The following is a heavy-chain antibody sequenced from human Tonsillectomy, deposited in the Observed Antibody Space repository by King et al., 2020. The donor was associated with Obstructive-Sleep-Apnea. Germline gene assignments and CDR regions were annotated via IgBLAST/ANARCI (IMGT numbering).Heavy chain of an antibody. J-gene: IGHJ4*02. D-gene: IGHD1-26*01. CDR3: ARGGDGTLDF. V-gene: IGHV5-51*01. CDR1: GYIFTNYW. CDR2: TFPGDSDT. Sequence: VQLVQSGAEVKKPGESLKISCQASGYIFTNYWIAWVRQMPGKGLEWMGITFPGDSDTTYSPSFQGQVTISADKSISTAYLHWSSLKASDTAMYYCARGGDGTLDFWGQGTLVTVSS.